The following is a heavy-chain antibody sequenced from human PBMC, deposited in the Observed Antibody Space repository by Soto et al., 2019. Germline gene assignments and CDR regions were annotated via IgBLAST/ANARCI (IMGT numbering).Heavy chain of an antibody. CDR2: IRSSGDYT. Sequence: GGSLRLSCAASGFTFSTYVMSWVRQAPGKGLEWVSAIRSSGDYTYYVDSVKDRFTISRDNSKNTLYQQMNSLRAEDTALYYFAKETVVVVAATTRDYMDVGGKGTTVTVSS. CDR1: GFTFSTYV. CDR3: AKETVVVVAATTRDYMDV. V-gene: IGHV3-23*01. J-gene: IGHJ6*03. D-gene: IGHD2-15*01.